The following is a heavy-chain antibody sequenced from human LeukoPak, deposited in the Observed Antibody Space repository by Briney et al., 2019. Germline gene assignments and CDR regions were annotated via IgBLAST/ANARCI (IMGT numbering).Heavy chain of an antibody. Sequence: SDTLSLTRNVSRDSISSYYWSWIRQPPGTGLEWPGDIYYSGSTNYNPSLESRVTISLDRTKHQFSLNLTTVTAAHPPVYDCARAPGSFQFRFDEWGQGTLVTVSS. CDR2: IYYSGST. V-gene: IGHV4-59*07. CDR1: RDSISSYY. CDR3: ARAPGSFQFRFDE. J-gene: IGHJ4*02. D-gene: IGHD3-10*01.